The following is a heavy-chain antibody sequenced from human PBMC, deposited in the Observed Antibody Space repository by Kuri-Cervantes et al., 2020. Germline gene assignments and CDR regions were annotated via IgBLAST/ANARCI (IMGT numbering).Heavy chain of an antibody. CDR3: AREQGAAGTVFYYYGMDV. V-gene: IGHV3-48*03. CDR1: GFTFSSYE. Sequence: GGSRRLSCAAPGFTFSSYEMNWVRQAPGKGLEWVSYISSSSSTIYYADSVKGRFTISRDNAKNSLYLQMNSLRAEDMAVYYCAREQGAAGTVFYYYGMDVWGQGTTVTVSS. D-gene: IGHD6-13*01. J-gene: IGHJ6*02. CDR2: ISSSSSTI.